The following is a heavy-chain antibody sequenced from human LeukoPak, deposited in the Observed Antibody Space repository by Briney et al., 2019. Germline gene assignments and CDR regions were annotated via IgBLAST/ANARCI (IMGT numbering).Heavy chain of an antibody. D-gene: IGHD3-22*01. J-gene: IGHJ4*02. Sequence: GGSLRLSCAASGFTFSSYWMSWVRQAPGKGLEWVANIKQDGSEKYYVDSVKGRFTISRDNAKNSLYLQMNSLRAEDTAVYYCARDQWGYYYDSSGYYYGYWGQGTLVTVSS. CDR3: ARDQWGYYYDSSGYYYGY. CDR1: GFTFSSYW. V-gene: IGHV3-7*01. CDR2: IKQDGSEK.